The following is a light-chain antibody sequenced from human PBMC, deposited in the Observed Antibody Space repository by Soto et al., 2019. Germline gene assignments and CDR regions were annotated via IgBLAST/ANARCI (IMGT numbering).Light chain of an antibody. V-gene: IGLV4-69*01. CDR2: LNSDGSH. J-gene: IGLJ2*01. CDR1: SGHSSYS. CDR3: QAWATGMV. Sequence: QLVLTQSPSASASLGASVKLTCTLSSGHSSYSIAWHQQQPEKGPRFLVKLNSDGSHNKGDGIPDRFSASSSGAERYLTISGLRFGDGADYYCQAWATGMVFGGGPKLPVL.